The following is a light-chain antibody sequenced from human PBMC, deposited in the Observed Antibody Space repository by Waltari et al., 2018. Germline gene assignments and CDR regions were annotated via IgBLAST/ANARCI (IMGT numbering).Light chain of an antibody. CDR3: SSYTSSSTWV. J-gene: IGLJ3*02. CDR2: DVS. V-gene: IGLV2-14*01. Sequence: LTQPASVSGSPGQSITISCTGTSSDVGGYNYVSWYQQHPGKAPKLIIYDVSKRPSGVSNRFSGSKSGNTASLTISGLQAEDEADYYCSSYTSSSTWVFGGGTKLTVL. CDR1: SSDVGGYNY.